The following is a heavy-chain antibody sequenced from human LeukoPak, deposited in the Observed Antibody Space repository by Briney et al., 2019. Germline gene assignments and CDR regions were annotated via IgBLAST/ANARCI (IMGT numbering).Heavy chain of an antibody. D-gene: IGHD3-22*01. CDR3: ATAAQESGPNYYDSSGPDY. CDR2: IIPILGIA. V-gene: IGHV1-69*04. CDR1: GGTFSSYA. J-gene: IGHJ4*02. Sequence: ASVKVSCKASGGTFSSYAISWVRQAPGQGLEWMGRIIPILGIANYAQKFQGRVTITADKSTSTAYMELSSLRSEDTAVYYCATAAQESGPNYYDSSGPDYWGQGTLVTVSS.